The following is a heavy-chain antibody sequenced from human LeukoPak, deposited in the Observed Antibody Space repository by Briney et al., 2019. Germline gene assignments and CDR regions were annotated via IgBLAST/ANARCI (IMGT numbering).Heavy chain of an antibody. V-gene: IGHV5-51*01. Sequence: HGESLKIPCKGSGYSFTSYWIGWVRQMPGKGLEWMGIIYPGDSDTRYSPSFQGQVTISADKSISTAYLQWSSLKASDTAMYYCARTSDSSSSDEGFDPWGQGTLVTVSS. D-gene: IGHD6-6*01. CDR3: ARTSDSSSSDEGFDP. CDR2: IYPGDSDT. CDR1: GYSFTSYW. J-gene: IGHJ5*02.